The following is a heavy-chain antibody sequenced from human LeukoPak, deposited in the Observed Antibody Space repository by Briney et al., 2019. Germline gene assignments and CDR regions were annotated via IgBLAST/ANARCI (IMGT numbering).Heavy chain of an antibody. CDR3: AKTVGYFDWLSSSYYFDY. D-gene: IGHD3-9*01. J-gene: IGHJ4*02. CDR1: GLTFSNYE. CDR2: IRYDGSNK. V-gene: IGHV3-30*02. Sequence: PGGSLRLSCAASGLTFSNYEMIWVRQSPGKGLEWVAFIRYDGSNKYYADSVKGRFTISRDNSKNTLYLQMNSLRAEDTAVYYCAKTVGYFDWLSSSYYFDYWGQGTLVTVSS.